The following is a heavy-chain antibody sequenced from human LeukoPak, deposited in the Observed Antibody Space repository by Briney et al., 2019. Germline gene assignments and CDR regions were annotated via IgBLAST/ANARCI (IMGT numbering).Heavy chain of an antibody. CDR3: AASSGLTGYNYY. V-gene: IGHV1-24*01. D-gene: IGHD3-9*01. CDR2: FHTEDGET. Sequence: ASVKVSCKVSGYTLTELSMHWVRQAPGKELEWMGGFHTEDGETNYAQKFQGRVTMTADTSTDTAYIELSSLRSEDMALYYCAASSGLTGYNYYGGQGTLVTVSS. CDR1: GYTLTELS. J-gene: IGHJ4*02.